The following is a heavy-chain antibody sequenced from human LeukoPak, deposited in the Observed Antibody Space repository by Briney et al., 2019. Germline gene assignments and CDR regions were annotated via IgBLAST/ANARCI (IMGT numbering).Heavy chain of an antibody. CDR1: GFTFSSYA. V-gene: IGHV3-30-3*01. CDR3: ARDHLNAKQLVNSPDY. CDR2: ISYDGSNK. Sequence: PGRSLRLSCAASGFTFSSYAMHWVRQAPGKGLEWVAVISYDGSNKYYADSVKGRFTISRDNSKNTLYLQMNSLRAEDTAVYYCARDHLNAKQLVNSPDYWGQGTLVTVSS. D-gene: IGHD6-6*01. J-gene: IGHJ4*02.